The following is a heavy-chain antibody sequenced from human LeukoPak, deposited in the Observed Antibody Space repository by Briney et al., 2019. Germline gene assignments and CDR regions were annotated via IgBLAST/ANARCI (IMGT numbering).Heavy chain of an antibody. J-gene: IGHJ4*02. D-gene: IGHD3-16*01. CDR1: GGSISSSSYY. V-gene: IGHV4-39*01. Sequence: SETLSLTCTVSGGSISSSSYYWGWIRQPPGKGLEWIGSIYYSGSTYYNPSLKSRVTISVDTSKNQFSLKLSSVTAADTAVYYCARSPEGAFDYWGQGALVTVSS. CDR3: ARSPEGAFDY. CDR2: IYYSGST.